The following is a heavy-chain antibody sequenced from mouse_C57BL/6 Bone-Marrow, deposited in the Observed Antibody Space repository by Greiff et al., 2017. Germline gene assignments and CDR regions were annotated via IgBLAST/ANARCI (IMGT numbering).Heavy chain of an antibody. D-gene: IGHD2-1*01. J-gene: IGHJ1*03. CDR1: GYTFTNYW. CDR2: IYPGGGYT. Sequence: VQLVESGAELVRPGTSVKMSCKASGYTFTNYWIGWAKQRPGHGLEWIGDIYPGGGYTNYNEKFKGKATLTADKSSSTAYMQFSSLTSEDSAIYYCARRGAYGNYDDWGTGTTVTVSS. CDR3: ARRGAYGNYDD. V-gene: IGHV1-63*01.